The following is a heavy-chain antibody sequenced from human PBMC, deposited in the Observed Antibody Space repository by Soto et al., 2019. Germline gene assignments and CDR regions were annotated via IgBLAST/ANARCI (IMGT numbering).Heavy chain of an antibody. Sequence: GGSLRLSCAASGFNFSIYSMIWVRQAPGKGLEWVSGISATTGNTYYTNSVKGRFTISRDNFENTLFLQMNNLRAEDTALYYCAIDSDGGYWSQGTLVTVSS. CDR3: AIDSDGGY. D-gene: IGHD2-15*01. CDR1: GFNFSIYS. V-gene: IGHV3-23*01. CDR2: ISATTGNT. J-gene: IGHJ4*02.